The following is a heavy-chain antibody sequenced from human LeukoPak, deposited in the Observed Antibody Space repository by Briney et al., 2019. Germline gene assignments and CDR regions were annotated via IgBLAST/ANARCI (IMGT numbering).Heavy chain of an antibody. CDR3: ARRYYYDSSGYYYYPYFDY. J-gene: IGHJ4*02. Sequence: ASVKVSCKASGYTFTSYGIGWVRQAPGQGLEWMGWISAYNGNTNYAQKLQGRVTMTTDTSTSTAYMELRSLRSDDTAVYYCARRYYYDSSGYYYYPYFDYWGQGTLVTVSS. D-gene: IGHD3-22*01. V-gene: IGHV1-18*01. CDR2: ISAYNGNT. CDR1: GYTFTSYG.